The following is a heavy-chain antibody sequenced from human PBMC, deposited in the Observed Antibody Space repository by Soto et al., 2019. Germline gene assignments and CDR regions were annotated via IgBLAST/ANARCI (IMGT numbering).Heavy chain of an antibody. D-gene: IGHD3-9*01. CDR2: INPSGGST. Sequence: ASVKVSCKASGYTFTSYYMHWVRQAPGQGLEWMGIINPSGGSTSYAQKFQGRVTMTRDTSTSTVYMELSSLRSEDTAVYYCARDRRNFDLRRVHGKVVYENRRDASDIWGQGTMVTLSS. CDR1: GYTFTSYY. CDR3: ARDRRNFDLRRVHGKVVYENRRDASDI. V-gene: IGHV1-46*01. J-gene: IGHJ3*02.